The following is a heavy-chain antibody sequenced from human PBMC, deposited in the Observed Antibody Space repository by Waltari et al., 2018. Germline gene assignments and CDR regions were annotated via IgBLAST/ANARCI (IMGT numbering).Heavy chain of an antibody. V-gene: IGHV3-23*01. D-gene: IGHD1-20*01. CDR2: ISVSDDT. J-gene: IGHJ4*02. CDR1: GLTFGRFA. Sequence: EVQLLESGGGLVQPGGSLRLSCAASGLTFGRFAINWVRQTPGRGLEWVSAISVSDDTYYTDSLKGRFTISRDSSKDTVYLQLSSLRVEDTAVYYCAKPFYNWDDPLHSWGQGTLVTVSS. CDR3: AKPFYNWDDPLHS.